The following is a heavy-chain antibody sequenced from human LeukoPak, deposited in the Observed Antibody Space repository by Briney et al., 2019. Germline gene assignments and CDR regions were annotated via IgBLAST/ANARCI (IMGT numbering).Heavy chain of an antibody. V-gene: IGHV1-8*02. CDR1: GYTFTGYY. J-gene: IGHJ4*02. Sequence: GASVKVSCKASGYTFTGYYMHWVRQATGQGLEWMGWMTPNSGNTGYAQKFQGRVTMTRNTSISTAYMELSSLRSEDTAVYYCARATSSGWYRMDYWGQGTQVTVSS. CDR3: ARATSSGWYRMDY. D-gene: IGHD6-19*01. CDR2: MTPNSGNT.